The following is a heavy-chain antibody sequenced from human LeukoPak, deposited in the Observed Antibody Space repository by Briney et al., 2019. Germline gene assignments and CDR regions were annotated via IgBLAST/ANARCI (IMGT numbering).Heavy chain of an antibody. D-gene: IGHD3-9*01. J-gene: IGHJ4*02. CDR1: GLTFSSYA. Sequence: GGSLRLSCAASGLTFSSYAMSWVRQAPGKGLEWVSTISGSGGNTYFADSVKGRFTISRDNSKNTLYLQVNSLRAEDTAVYYCAKGLHYNILTGYRRNYYFDYWGQGTLVTVSS. V-gene: IGHV3-23*01. CDR3: AKGLHYNILTGYRRNYYFDY. CDR2: ISGSGGNT.